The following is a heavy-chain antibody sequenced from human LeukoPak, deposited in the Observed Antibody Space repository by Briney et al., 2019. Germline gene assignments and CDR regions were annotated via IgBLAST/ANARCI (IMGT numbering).Heavy chain of an antibody. CDR2: VSVSGGST. D-gene: IGHD3-3*01. CDR1: GFTFSRYA. CDR3: AKDVKAGSGNYYFDY. V-gene: IGHV3-23*01. J-gene: IGHJ4*02. Sequence: PGGSLRLSCAASGFTFSRYALNWARQAPGKGLDCVSTVSVSGGSTYYADSVKGRFTISRDNSENTLYLQMNSLRAEDTAVYCCAKDVKAGSGNYYFDYWGQGTLVTVSS.